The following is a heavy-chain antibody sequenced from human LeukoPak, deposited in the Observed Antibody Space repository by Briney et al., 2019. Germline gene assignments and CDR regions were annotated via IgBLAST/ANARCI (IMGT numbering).Heavy chain of an antibody. CDR2: INPNSGDT. V-gene: IGHV1-46*02. D-gene: IGHD3-3*01. CDR3: ARGDYDFWSGYDY. J-gene: IGHJ4*02. CDR1: GYTFNFYY. Sequence: ASVKVSCKASGYTFNFYYVHWVRQAPGQGLEWMGIINPNSGDTTYAQKFQGRVTLTGDTSASTVFIELSGLTYEDTAVYYCARGDYDFWSGYDYWGQGTLVTVSS.